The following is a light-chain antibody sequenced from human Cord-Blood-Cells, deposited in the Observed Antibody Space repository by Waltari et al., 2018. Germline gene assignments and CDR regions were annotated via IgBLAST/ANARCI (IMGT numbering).Light chain of an antibody. V-gene: IGKV3-11*01. CDR2: DAS. Sequence: EIVLTQSPATLSLSPGERATLSCMASQSVSSYLAWYQQKPGQAPRLLIYDASNRATGIPARFSGSGSGTDFTLTISSLEPEDFAVYYCQQRSNWPLSLTFGGGTKVEIK. CDR1: QSVSSY. J-gene: IGKJ4*01. CDR3: QQRSNWPLSLT.